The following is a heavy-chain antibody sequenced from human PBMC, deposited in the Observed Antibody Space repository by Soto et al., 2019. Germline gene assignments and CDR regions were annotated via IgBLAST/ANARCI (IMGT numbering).Heavy chain of an antibody. Sequence: SETLSLTCTVSGGSISSYYWSWIRQPPGKGLEWIGYIYYSGSTNYNPSLKSRVTISVDTSKNQFSLKLSSVTAADTAVYYCARRGYSNNYYYYYMDVWGKGTTVTVSS. CDR1: GGSISSYY. V-gene: IGHV4-59*01. J-gene: IGHJ6*03. CDR2: IYYSGST. CDR3: ARRGYSNNYYYYYMDV. D-gene: IGHD4-4*01.